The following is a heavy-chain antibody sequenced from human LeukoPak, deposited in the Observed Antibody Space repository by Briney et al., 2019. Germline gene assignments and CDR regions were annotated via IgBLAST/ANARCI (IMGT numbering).Heavy chain of an antibody. J-gene: IGHJ4*02. CDR2: RNPSDGDT. Sequence: ASVNVSYMPSRYSFTNKYIHGVRQAPGQGREGMVIRNPSDGDTNYAEKFNGRVTMTRDTSTRTVNMELSSLTSEDTATSYYARAVGIVVVVVATLDYWGQGTLVTVSS. V-gene: IGHV1-46*01. CDR3: ARAVGIVVVVVATLDY. D-gene: IGHD2-15*01. CDR1: RYSFTNKY.